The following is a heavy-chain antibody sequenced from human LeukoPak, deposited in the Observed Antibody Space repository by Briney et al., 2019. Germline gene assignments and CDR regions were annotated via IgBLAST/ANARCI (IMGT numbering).Heavy chain of an antibody. CDR3: ARARGAAALYGMDV. D-gene: IGHD6-13*01. V-gene: IGHV4-34*01. CDR1: GGSFSGYY. Sequence: SETLSLTCAVYGGSFSGYYWSWIRQPPGKRLEWIGEINHSGSTNYNPSLKSRVTISVDTSKNQFSLKLSSVTAADTAVYYCARARGAAALYGMDVWGQGTTVTVSS. J-gene: IGHJ6*02. CDR2: INHSGST.